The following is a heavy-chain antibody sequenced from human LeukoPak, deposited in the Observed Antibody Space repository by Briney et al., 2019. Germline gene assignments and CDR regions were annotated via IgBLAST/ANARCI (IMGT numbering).Heavy chain of an antibody. Sequence: GGSLRLSCAATGFTFSNFAMHWVRQAPGKGLEWVAVVSYDGSYKYYADSVKGRFTISRDNAKNTLYLQMNSLRAEDTAVYYCARAPGYAAAYYSDSWGQGTLVTVSS. CDR1: GFTFSNFA. CDR3: ARAPGYAAAYYSDS. J-gene: IGHJ4*02. D-gene: IGHD1-1*01. V-gene: IGHV3-30*04. CDR2: VSYDGSYK.